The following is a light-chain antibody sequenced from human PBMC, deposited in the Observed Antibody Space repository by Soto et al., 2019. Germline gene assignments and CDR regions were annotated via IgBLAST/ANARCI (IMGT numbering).Light chain of an antibody. J-gene: IGLJ2*01. CDR3: DSWDNSLSVVL. Sequence: QSVLTQPPSVSAAPGQRVTISCSGSSSNIGNNYVSWYQQLPGTAPKLLIYDNIKRPSGIPDRFSGSTSGTSATLAIAGLQTGDEADYYCDSWDNSLSVVLFGGGTKLTVL. CDR1: SSNIGNNY. V-gene: IGLV1-51*01. CDR2: DNI.